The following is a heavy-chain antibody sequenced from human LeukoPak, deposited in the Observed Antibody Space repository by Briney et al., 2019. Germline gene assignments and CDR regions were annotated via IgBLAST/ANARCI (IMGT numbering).Heavy chain of an antibody. J-gene: IGHJ5*02. CDR3: ARTPVPYCSSTSCYADWFDP. CDR1: GFTFSSYA. Sequence: GRSLRLSCAASGFTFSSYAMHWVRQAPGTGLEWVAVISYDGSNKYYADSVKGRFTISRDNSKNTLYLQMNSLRAEDTAVYYCARTPVPYCSSTSCYADWFDPWGQGTLVTVSS. CDR2: ISYDGSNK. D-gene: IGHD2-2*01. V-gene: IGHV3-30*04.